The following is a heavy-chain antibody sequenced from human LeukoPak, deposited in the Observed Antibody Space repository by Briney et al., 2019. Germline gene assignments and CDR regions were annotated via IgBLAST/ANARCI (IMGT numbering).Heavy chain of an antibody. Sequence: SETLSLTCTVSGGSISSSSYYWGWIRQPPGKGLEWIGRIYTSGSTNYNPSLKSRVTMSVDTSKNQFSLKLSSVTAADTAVYYCAREARGYRWWGQGTLVTVSS. CDR1: GGSISSSSYY. J-gene: IGHJ4*02. D-gene: IGHD5-18*01. V-gene: IGHV4-39*07. CDR2: IYTSGST. CDR3: AREARGYRW.